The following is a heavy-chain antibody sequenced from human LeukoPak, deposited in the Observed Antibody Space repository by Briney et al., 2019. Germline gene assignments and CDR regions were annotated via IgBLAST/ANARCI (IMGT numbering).Heavy chain of an antibody. CDR3: ARGAGGYSYALPYYYYYMDV. D-gene: IGHD5-18*01. J-gene: IGHJ6*03. CDR1: GGSFSGYY. V-gene: IGHV4-34*01. Sequence: SETLSLTCAVYGGSFSGYYWSWIRQPPGKGLEWIVEINHSGSTNYNPSLKSRVTISVDTSKNQFSLKLSSVTAADTAVYYCARGAGGYSYALPYYYYYMDVWGKGTTVTVSS. CDR2: INHSGST.